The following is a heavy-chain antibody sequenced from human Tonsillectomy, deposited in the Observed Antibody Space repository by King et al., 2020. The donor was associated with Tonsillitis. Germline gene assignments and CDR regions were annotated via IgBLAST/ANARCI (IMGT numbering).Heavy chain of an antibody. Sequence: QLVQSGGGVVQPGRSLRLSCAASGFTFSTYGMHWVRQAPGKGLEWVAALSNDGSKKYYAGSVKGRFTISRDNSQKTLSLQMNSLRPEDAAVYYCAKLGLGSILLMEYAINYYFFGVDVWGQGATVTVSS. J-gene: IGHJ6*02. V-gene: IGHV3-30*18. CDR1: GFTFSTYG. CDR2: LSNDGSKK. D-gene: IGHD2-8*01. CDR3: AKLGLGSILLMEYAINYYFFGVDV.